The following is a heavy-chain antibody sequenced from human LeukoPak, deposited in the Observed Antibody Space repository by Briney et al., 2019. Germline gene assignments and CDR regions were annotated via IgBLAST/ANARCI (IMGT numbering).Heavy chain of an antibody. CDR1: GGSISSSIYY. Sequence: SETLSLTCTVSGGSISSSIYYWGWIRKPPGKGLEWIGSIYYNANTYYNPSLKSRITISVDTSKNQFSLRLSSVTAADTAVYYCARVGATPRYYNYYGMDVWGQGTTVTVSS. J-gene: IGHJ6*02. V-gene: IGHV4-39*07. D-gene: IGHD1-26*01. CDR3: ARVGATPRYYNYYGMDV. CDR2: IYYNANT.